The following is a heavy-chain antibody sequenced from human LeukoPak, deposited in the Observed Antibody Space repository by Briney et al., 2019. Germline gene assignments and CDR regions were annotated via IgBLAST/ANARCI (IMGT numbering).Heavy chain of an antibody. CDR2: IIPIFGTA. J-gene: IGHJ4*02. CDR3: ARGRRYYYYDSSGSFYDY. Sequence: SVKVSCKASGGTFSSYAISWVRQAPGQGLEWMGGIIPIFGTANYAQKFQGRVTITADESTSTANMELSSLRSEDTAVYYCARGRRYYYYDSSGSFYDYWGQGTLVTVSS. CDR1: GGTFSSYA. D-gene: IGHD3-22*01. V-gene: IGHV1-69*13.